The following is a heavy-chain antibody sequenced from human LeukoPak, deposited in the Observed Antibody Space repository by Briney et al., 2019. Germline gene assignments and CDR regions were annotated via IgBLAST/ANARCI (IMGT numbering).Heavy chain of an antibody. CDR1: GFTLSSYS. Sequence: GGSLRLSCAASGFTLSSYSMNWVRQAPGKGLEWVSSISSSSSYIYYVDSVKGRFTISRDNAKNSLYLQMNSLRAEDTAVYYCARGQASDFDYWGQGTLVTVSS. V-gene: IGHV3-21*01. CDR3: ARGQASDFDY. J-gene: IGHJ4*02. CDR2: ISSSSSYI.